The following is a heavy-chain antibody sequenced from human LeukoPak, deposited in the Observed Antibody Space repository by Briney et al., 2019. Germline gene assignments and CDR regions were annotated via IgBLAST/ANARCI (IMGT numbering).Heavy chain of an antibody. CDR3: AGDGGNGAFDY. V-gene: IGHV4-59*01. Sequence: SETLSLTCTVSGVSISNYYWSWIRQPPGKGLEWIAYSGTTNYNPSLKSRVTISVDTSKNQFSLKLRSVTAADTAVYYCAGDGGNGAFDYWGQGTLVTVSS. D-gene: IGHD4-23*01. J-gene: IGHJ4*02. CDR2: SGTT. CDR1: GVSISNYY.